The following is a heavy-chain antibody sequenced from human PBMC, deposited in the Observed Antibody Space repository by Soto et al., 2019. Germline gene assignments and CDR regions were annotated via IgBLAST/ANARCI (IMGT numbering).Heavy chain of an antibody. CDR1: GFTFSSYA. V-gene: IGHV3-30-3*01. CDR2: ISYDGSTK. J-gene: IGHJ4*02. CDR3: ARDPSIVAAAGMIGYFDY. D-gene: IGHD6-13*01. Sequence: GGSLRLSCAASGFTFSSYAMHWVRQAPGKGLEWVAVISYDGSTKYYADSVKGRFTISRDNSKNTLYLQMNSLRAEDTAVYYCARDPSIVAAAGMIGYFDYWGQGTLVTVSS.